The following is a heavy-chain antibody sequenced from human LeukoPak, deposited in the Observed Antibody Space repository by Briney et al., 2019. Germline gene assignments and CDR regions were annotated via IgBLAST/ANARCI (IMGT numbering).Heavy chain of an antibody. CDR2: IKQDGSEK. V-gene: IGHV3-7*01. Sequence: GGSLRLSCAASGFTFSSYEMNWVRQAPGKGLEWVANIKQDGSEKYYVDSVKGRFTISRDNAKNSLYLQMNSLRAEDTAVYYCARDSSGVAFDIWGQGTMVTVSS. J-gene: IGHJ3*02. D-gene: IGHD3-22*01. CDR1: GFTFSSYE. CDR3: ARDSSGVAFDI.